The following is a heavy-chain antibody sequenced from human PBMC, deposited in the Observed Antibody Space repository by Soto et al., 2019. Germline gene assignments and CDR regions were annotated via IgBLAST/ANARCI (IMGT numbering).Heavy chain of an antibody. CDR2: IYPGDSDT. CDR3: ARSGQLGTYYYYGMDV. V-gene: IGHV5-51*01. Sequence: PAESLSTCCNVSGDSFTSYWIGWALQMPGKGLEWMGIIYPGDSDTRYSPSFQGQVTISADKSISTAYLQWSSLKASDTAMYYCARSGQLGTYYYYGMDVWGQGTTVTVSS. J-gene: IGHJ6*01. D-gene: IGHD6-13*01. CDR1: GDSFTSYW.